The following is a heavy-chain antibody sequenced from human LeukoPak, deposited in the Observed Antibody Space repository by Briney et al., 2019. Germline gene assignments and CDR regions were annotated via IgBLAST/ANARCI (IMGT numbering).Heavy chain of an antibody. CDR2: INHSGST. CDR3: ARRINSDSGYYFDH. J-gene: IGHJ4*02. Sequence: SETLSLTCAVYGGSFSGYYWSWIRQPPGKGLEWIGEINHSGSTNYNPSLKSRVTISVDTSKNQFSLKLSSVTAADTAIYFCARRINSDSGYYFDHWGQGALVTVSS. D-gene: IGHD2-15*01. V-gene: IGHV4-34*01. CDR1: GGSFSGYY.